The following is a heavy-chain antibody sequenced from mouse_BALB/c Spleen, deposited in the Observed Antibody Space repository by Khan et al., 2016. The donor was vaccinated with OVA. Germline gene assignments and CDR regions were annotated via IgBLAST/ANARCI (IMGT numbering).Heavy chain of an antibody. CDR3: ARTARIKY. CDR1: GYSITSGYG. J-gene: IGHJ2*01. CDR2: ISYSGSI. D-gene: IGHD1-2*01. V-gene: IGHV3-2*02. Sequence: EVQLKESGPGLVKPSQSLSLTCTVTGYSITSGYGWNWIRQFPGNKLEWMGYISYSGSINYNPSLKSRISSTRDKSKNQFFLQLNSVTTEDTATXYCARTARIKYWGQGTTLTVSS.